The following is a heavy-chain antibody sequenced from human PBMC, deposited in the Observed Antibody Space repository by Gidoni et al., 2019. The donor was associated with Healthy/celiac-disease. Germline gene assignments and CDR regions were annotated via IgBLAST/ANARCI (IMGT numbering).Heavy chain of an antibody. V-gene: IGHV4-59*01. D-gene: IGHD6-25*01. CDR1: GGSLSSYY. Sequence: QVQLQESGPGLVKPSETLSLTCTVSGGSLSSYYWSWLRQPPGKGLEWIGYIYYSGSNNYNPSLKSRVTISVDTSKNQFSLKLSSVTAADTAVYYCARRRVAALDIWGQGTMVTVSS. CDR3: ARRRVAALDI. J-gene: IGHJ3*02. CDR2: IYYSGSN.